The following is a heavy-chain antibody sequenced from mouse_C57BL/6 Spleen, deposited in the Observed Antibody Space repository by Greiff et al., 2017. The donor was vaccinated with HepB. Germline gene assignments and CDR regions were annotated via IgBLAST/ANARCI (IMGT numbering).Heavy chain of an antibody. CDR1: GFTFSSYG. CDR3: ARHGVTTVVATDGYAMDY. J-gene: IGHJ4*01. D-gene: IGHD1-1*01. CDR2: ISSGGSYT. Sequence: EVKLMESGGDLVKPGGSLKLSCAASGFTFSSYGMSWVRQTPDKRLEWVATISSGGSYTYYPDSVKGRFTISRDNAKNTLYLQMSSLKSEDTAMYYCARHGVTTVVATDGYAMDYWGQGTSVTVSS. V-gene: IGHV5-6*01.